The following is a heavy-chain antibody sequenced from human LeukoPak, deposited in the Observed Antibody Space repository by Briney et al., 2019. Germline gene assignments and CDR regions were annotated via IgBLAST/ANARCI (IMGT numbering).Heavy chain of an antibody. V-gene: IGHV3-15*01. CDR1: GFTFSNAW. CDR2: IKSKTDGGTT. D-gene: IGHD2-15*01. Sequence: GGSLRLSCAASGFTFSNAWMSRVRQAPGKGLEWVGRIKSKTDGGTTDYAAPVKGRFTISRDDSNNTLYLLMNSLKTEDTAVYYCTTRYCSGGRCKVDYWGQGTLVTVSS. J-gene: IGHJ4*02. CDR3: TTRYCSGGRCKVDY.